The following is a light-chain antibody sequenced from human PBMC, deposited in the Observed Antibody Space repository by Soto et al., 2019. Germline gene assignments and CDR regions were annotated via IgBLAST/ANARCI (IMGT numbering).Light chain of an antibody. Sequence: IQMTQSPSTLSASVGDRVTITCRASQSISSWLAWYQQKPGKAPKLLIYKASSLESGVPSRFSGSGSGTEFTLTISSLQPDDFATYYSQQYNSYSPTFGEGTKVDIK. CDR2: KAS. J-gene: IGKJ1*01. CDR1: QSISSW. CDR3: QQYNSYSPT. V-gene: IGKV1-5*03.